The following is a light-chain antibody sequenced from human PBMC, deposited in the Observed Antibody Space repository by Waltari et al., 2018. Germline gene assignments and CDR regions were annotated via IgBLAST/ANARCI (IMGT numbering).Light chain of an antibody. CDR2: PAS. Sequence: DSQWIHSPSSLSTSVGDRVTLTCRASQNISSYLNWYQQKAGKAPTLLIYPASTLHSGVPSRFSGSGSGTDFTLTISSLQPEDFATYYCQQSYTTPVTFGQGTKLEIK. V-gene: IGKV1-39*01. CDR3: QQSYTTPVT. J-gene: IGKJ2*01. CDR1: QNISSY.